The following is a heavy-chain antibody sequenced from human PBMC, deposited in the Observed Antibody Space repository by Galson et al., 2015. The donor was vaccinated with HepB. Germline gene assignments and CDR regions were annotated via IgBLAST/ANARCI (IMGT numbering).Heavy chain of an antibody. CDR2: ISPMVGIP. J-gene: IGHJ5*01. V-gene: IGHV1-69*10. D-gene: IGHD3-3*01. CDR3: ARADDFWSGYRDAGTSRWFDS. Sequence: SVKVSCKASGDSFSIYAMSWVRQAPGQGLEWMGGISPMVGIPNYAQKFQDRVTITADKSTGTAFMELSSPRSEDTAVYYCARADDFWSGYRDAGTSRWFDSWGQGTLVIVSS. CDR1: GDSFSIYA.